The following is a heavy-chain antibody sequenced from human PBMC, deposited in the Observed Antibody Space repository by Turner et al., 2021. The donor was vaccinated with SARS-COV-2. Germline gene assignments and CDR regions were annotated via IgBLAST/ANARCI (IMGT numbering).Heavy chain of an antibody. Sequence: QVQLVESGGGVVWPGRSLRLYCAASGFTFSSHGMHWVRRAPGKGVEWVAVTSYDGSNKNYADSVKGRFTISRDNSKNTLYLQMNSLRAEDTAVYYCAKQQGLYSNPMYYFDYWGQGTLVTVSS. CDR3: AKQQGLYSNPMYYFDY. V-gene: IGHV3-30*18. CDR1: GFTFSSHG. D-gene: IGHD4-4*01. CDR2: TSYDGSNK. J-gene: IGHJ4*02.